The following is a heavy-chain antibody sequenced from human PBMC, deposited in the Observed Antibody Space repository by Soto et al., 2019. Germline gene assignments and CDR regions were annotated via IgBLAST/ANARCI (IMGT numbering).Heavy chain of an antibody. CDR2: ISGSGGST. V-gene: IGHV3-23*01. Sequence: PGGSLRLSCAASGFTFSRAWMSWVRQAPGKGLEWVSAISGSGGSTYYADSVKGRFTISRDNSKNTLYLQMNSLRAEDTAVYYCAKMGRIAARSHFDYWGQGTLVTVSS. CDR1: GFTFSRAW. D-gene: IGHD6-6*01. CDR3: AKMGRIAARSHFDY. J-gene: IGHJ4*02.